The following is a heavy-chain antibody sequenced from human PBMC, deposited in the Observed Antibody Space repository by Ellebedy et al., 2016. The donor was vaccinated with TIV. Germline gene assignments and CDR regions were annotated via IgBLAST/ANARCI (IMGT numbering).Heavy chain of an antibody. D-gene: IGHD5-24*01. CDR2: IYHSGAT. CDR3: VSSVEMATRFDY. Sequence: SETLSLTCAVSGGSMRSGYWWSWVRQPPGKGLEWIGEIYHSGATNYNPSLKSRVTISLDMSENQFSLRLRSVTAADTAMYYCVSSVEMATRFDYWGRGTQVTVSS. CDR1: GGSMRSGYW. V-gene: IGHV4-4*02. J-gene: IGHJ4*02.